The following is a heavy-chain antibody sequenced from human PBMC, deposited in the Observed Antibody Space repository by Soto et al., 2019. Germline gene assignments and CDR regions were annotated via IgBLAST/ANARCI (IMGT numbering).Heavy chain of an antibody. CDR2: IYHSGST. CDR3: ARGGFGELYYYYGMDV. D-gene: IGHD3-10*01. CDR1: GGSISSGGYS. V-gene: IGHV4-30-2*01. J-gene: IGHJ6*02. Sequence: LSLTCAVSGGSISSGGYSWSWIRQPPGKGLEWIGYIYHSGSTYYNPSLKSRVTISVDRSKNQFSLKLSSVTAADTAVYYCARGGFGELYYYYGMDVWGQGTTVTVSS.